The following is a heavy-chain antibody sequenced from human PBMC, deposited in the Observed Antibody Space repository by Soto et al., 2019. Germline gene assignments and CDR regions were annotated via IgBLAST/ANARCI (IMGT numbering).Heavy chain of an antibody. Sequence: ASVKVSCKASGGTFSSYAISWVRQAPGQGLEWMGGIIPIFGTANYAQKFQGRVTITADESTSTAYMELSSLRSEDTAVYYCARGPYCIGGSCYPKSPSRYFDYLGHGTLVTVSS. CDR3: ARGPYCIGGSCYPKSPSRYFDY. D-gene: IGHD2-15*01. CDR2: IIPIFGTA. V-gene: IGHV1-69*13. CDR1: GGTFSSYA. J-gene: IGHJ4*01.